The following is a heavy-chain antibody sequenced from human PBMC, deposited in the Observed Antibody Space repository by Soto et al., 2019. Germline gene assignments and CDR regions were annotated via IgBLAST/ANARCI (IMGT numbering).Heavy chain of an antibody. Sequence: XSLKISCKGSVYGFTSYWIGWVRQMPGKGLEWMGIIYPGDSDTRYSPSFQGQVTISADKSISTAYLQWSSLKASDTAMYYCARTRSSSWFDYWGQGTLVTVSS. CDR2: IYPGDSDT. J-gene: IGHJ5*01. CDR1: VYGFTSYW. D-gene: IGHD6-13*01. V-gene: IGHV5-51*01. CDR3: ARTRSSSWFDY.